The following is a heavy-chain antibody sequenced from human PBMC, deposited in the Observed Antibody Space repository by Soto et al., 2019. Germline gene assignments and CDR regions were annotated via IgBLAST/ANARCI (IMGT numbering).Heavy chain of an antibody. CDR2: ISYDGSNK. CDR1: GFTFSSYG. V-gene: IGHV3-30*18. D-gene: IGHD6-19*01. CDR3: AKPMTWLAAYYYYGMDV. J-gene: IGHJ6*02. Sequence: QVQLVESGGGVVQPGRSLRLSCAASGFTFSSYGMHWVRQAPGKVLEGVAVISYDGSNKYYADSVKGRFTIYRDNSKNTLYLQMNRRRSEDTAVYYCAKPMTWLAAYYYYGMDVWGQGTTVTVSS.